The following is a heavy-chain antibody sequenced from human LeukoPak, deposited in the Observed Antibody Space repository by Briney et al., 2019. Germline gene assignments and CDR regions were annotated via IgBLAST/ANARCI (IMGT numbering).Heavy chain of an antibody. CDR3: ARARWYSCDY. J-gene: IGHJ4*02. CDR2: DGSGT. Sequence: GGSLRLSCAVSGFTFSGHWMFWVRQDPGKGLEWVSSDGSGTGYTDSVKGRFTVSRDNARNTLYLQMNSLRAEDTAVYYCARARWYSCDYWGQGTLVTVSS. D-gene: IGHD5-24*01. CDR1: GFTFSGHW. V-gene: IGHV3-74*01.